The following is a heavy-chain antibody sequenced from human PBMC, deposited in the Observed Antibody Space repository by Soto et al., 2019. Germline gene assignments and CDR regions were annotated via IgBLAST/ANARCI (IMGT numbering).Heavy chain of an antibody. CDR1: GGSFSGYY. J-gene: IGHJ3*02. Sequence: SETLSLTCAVYGGSFSGYYWSWIRQPPGKGLEWIGEINHSGSTNYNPSLKSRVTISVDTSKNQFSLKLSSVTAADTAVYYCASYLSNLITMVRGVRMRGAFDIWGQGTMVTVSS. V-gene: IGHV4-34*01. CDR3: ASYLSNLITMVRGVRMRGAFDI. CDR2: INHSGST. D-gene: IGHD3-10*01.